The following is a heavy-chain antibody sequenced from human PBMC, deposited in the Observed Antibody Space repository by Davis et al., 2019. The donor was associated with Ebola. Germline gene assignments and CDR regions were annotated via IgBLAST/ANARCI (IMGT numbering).Heavy chain of an antibody. D-gene: IGHD4-17*01. Sequence: PGGSLRLSCAASGFTFSSYWMSWVRQAPGKGLEWVANIKQDGSEKYYVDSVKGRFTISRDNAKNSLYLQMNSLRAEDTAVYYCTTDLYYGYDAFDIWGQGTMVTVSS. CDR1: GFTFSSYW. CDR3: TTDLYYGYDAFDI. V-gene: IGHV3-7*01. CDR2: IKQDGSEK. J-gene: IGHJ3*02.